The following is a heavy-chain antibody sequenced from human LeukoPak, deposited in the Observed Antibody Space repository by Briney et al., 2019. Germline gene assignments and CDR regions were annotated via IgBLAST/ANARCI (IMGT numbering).Heavy chain of an antibody. J-gene: IGHJ5*02. V-gene: IGHV4-39*07. CDR2: IYYSGST. CDR1: GGSISSSSYY. CDR3: ARVGYYDSSGYPTWSTRVGKFDP. Sequence: KASETLSLTYTVSGGSISSSSYYWGWIRQPPGKGLEWIGSIYYSGSTYYNPSLKSRVTISVDKSKNQFSLKLSSVTAADTAVYYCARVGYYDSSGYPTWSTRVGKFDPWGQGTLVTVSS. D-gene: IGHD3-22*01.